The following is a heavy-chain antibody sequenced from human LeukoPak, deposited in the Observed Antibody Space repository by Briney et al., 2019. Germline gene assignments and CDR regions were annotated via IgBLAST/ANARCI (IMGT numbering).Heavy chain of an antibody. CDR3: ARSHLYDSSGHYSYYYAMDV. V-gene: IGHV3-74*01. D-gene: IGHD3-22*01. Sequence: PGGSLRLSCAASEFTFSSYWMHWVRQAPGKGLVWVSRINSDGSYTSYADSVKGRFTISRDNAENTLYLQMNSLRVEDTAVYHCARSHLYDSSGHYSYYYAMDVWGQGTTVTVSS. CDR2: INSDGSYT. J-gene: IGHJ6*02. CDR1: EFTFSSYW.